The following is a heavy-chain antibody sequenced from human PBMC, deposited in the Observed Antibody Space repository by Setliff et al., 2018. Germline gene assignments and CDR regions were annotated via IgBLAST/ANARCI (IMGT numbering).Heavy chain of an antibody. CDR2: IYYSGST. CDR3: ARCSGSYDAFDI. Sequence: TLSLTCTVSGGSISSGGYYWSWIRQHPGMGLEWIGYIYYSGSTYHNPSLKTLVTISVDTSKNQFSLKLSSVTAADTAVYYCARCSGSYDAFDIWGQGTMVT. V-gene: IGHV4-31*01. D-gene: IGHD1-26*01. J-gene: IGHJ3*02. CDR1: GGSISSGGYY.